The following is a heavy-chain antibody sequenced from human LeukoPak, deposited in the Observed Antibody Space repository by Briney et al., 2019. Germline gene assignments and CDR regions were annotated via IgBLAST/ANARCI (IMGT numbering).Heavy chain of an antibody. CDR2: MNPNSGNT. D-gene: IGHD3-10*01. V-gene: IGHV1-8*02. CDR3: ARKYYGSGSYGY. Sequence: ASVKVSCKATGYTFTSYGISWVRQATGQGLEWMGWMNPNSGNTGYAQKFQGRVTMTRNTSISTAYMELSSLRSEDTAVYYCARKYYGSGSYGYWGQGTLVTVSS. J-gene: IGHJ4*02. CDR1: GYTFTSYG.